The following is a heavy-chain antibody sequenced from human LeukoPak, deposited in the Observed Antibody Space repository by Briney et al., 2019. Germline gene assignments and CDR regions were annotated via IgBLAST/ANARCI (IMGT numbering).Heavy chain of an antibody. Sequence: SETLPLTCTVSGGSISISSYYWGWIRQPPGKGLEWIGSIYYSGSTYYNPSLKSRVTISVDTSKNQFSLKLSSVTAADTAVYYCAREGSHDYGGLEYWGQGTLVTVST. CDR2: IYYSGST. CDR3: AREGSHDYGGLEY. V-gene: IGHV4-39*07. D-gene: IGHD4-23*01. CDR1: GGSISISSYY. J-gene: IGHJ4*02.